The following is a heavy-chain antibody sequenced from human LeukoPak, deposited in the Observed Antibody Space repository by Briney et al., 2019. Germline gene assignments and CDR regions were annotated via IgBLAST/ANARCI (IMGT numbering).Heavy chain of an antibody. CDR3: ARVVTIFGVVTYGMDV. J-gene: IGHJ6*02. V-gene: IGHV3-48*04. Sequence: HSGGSLRLSCAAFGFTFSDYGMHWVRQAPGKGLEWVSYISSSGSTIYYADSVKGRFTISRDNAKNSLYLQMNSLRAEDTAVYYCARVVTIFGVVTYGMDVWGQGTTVTVSS. CDR1: GFTFSDYG. D-gene: IGHD3-3*01. CDR2: ISSSGSTI.